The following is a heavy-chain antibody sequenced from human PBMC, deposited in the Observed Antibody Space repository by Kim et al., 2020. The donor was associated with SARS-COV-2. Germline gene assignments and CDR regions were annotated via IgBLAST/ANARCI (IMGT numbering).Heavy chain of an antibody. D-gene: IGHD3-22*01. V-gene: IGHV3-30*02. Sequence: ESGKGRFTISRDNSNNRLYLEMSSLRAEDTAVYHCAKDIRFDSSGYFDLWGQGTQVTVSP. CDR3: AKDIRFDSSGYFDL. J-gene: IGHJ5*02.